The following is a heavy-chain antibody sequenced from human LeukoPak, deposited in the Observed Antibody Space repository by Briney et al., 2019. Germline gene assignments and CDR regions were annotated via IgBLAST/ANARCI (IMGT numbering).Heavy chain of an antibody. CDR2: IIPILGIA. V-gene: IGHV1-69*04. CDR3: ARGTAVADGELDY. J-gene: IGHJ4*02. Sequence: GASVKVSCEASGGTFSSYAISWVRQAPGQGLEWMGRIIPILGIANYAQKFQGRVTITADKSTSTAYMELSSLRSEDTAVYYCARGTAVADGELDYWGQGTLVTVSS. D-gene: IGHD6-19*01. CDR1: GGTFSSYA.